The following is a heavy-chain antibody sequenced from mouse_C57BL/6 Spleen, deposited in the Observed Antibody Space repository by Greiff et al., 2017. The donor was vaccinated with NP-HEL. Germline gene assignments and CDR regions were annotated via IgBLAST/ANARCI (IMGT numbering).Heavy chain of an antibody. CDR1: GFTFSDYG. CDR3: ARGNYGAMDY. CDR2: ISSGSSNI. V-gene: IGHV5-17*01. J-gene: IGHJ4*01. Sequence: EVKVVESGGGLVKPGGSLKLSCAASGFTFSDYGMHWVRQAPEKGLEWVAYISSGSSNIYYADTVKGRFTISRDNAKNTLFLQMTSLRAEDTAMYYCARGNYGAMDYWGQGTSVTVSS. D-gene: IGHD1-1*01.